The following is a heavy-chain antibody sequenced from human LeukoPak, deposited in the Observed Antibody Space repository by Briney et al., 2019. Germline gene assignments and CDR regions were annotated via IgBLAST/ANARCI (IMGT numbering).Heavy chain of an antibody. CDR2: INTNTGNP. J-gene: IGHJ5*02. CDR1: GYTFTSYA. D-gene: IGHD2-15*01. V-gene: IGHV7-4-1*02. CDR3: ARGRPCSGGSCYGVRFDP. Sequence: ASVKVSCKASGYTFTSYAMNWVRQAPGQGLEWMGWINTNTGNPTYAQGFTGRFVFSLDTSVSTAYLQISSLKAEDTAAYYCARGRPCSGGSCYGVRFDPWGQGTLVTVSS.